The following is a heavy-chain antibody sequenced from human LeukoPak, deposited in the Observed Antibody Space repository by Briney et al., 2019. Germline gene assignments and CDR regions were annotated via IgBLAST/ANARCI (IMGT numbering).Heavy chain of an antibody. Sequence: GGSLRLSCAASGFTFDDYAMHWVRQAPGKGLEWVSLISWDGGSTYYADSVKGRYTISRDNSKNSLYLQMNSLRAEDTALYYCAKDIGYCSSTSCYYYYMDVWGKGTTVTVSS. V-gene: IGHV3-43D*03. CDR2: ISWDGGST. J-gene: IGHJ6*03. CDR3: AKDIGYCSSTSCYYYYMDV. D-gene: IGHD2-2*01. CDR1: GFTFDDYA.